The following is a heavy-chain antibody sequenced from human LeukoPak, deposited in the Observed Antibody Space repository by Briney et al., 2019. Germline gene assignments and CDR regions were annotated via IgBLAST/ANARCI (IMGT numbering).Heavy chain of an antibody. Sequence: GRSLRLSCAASGFTFDDYAMHWVRQAPGKGLEWVSGISWNSGSIGYADSVKGRFTISRDNAKNSLYLQMNSLRAEDTALYYCAKDKMTRFGEPYYYYGMDVWGQGTTVTVSS. CDR3: AKDKMTRFGEPYYYYGMDV. D-gene: IGHD3-10*01. V-gene: IGHV3-9*01. CDR1: GFTFDDYA. J-gene: IGHJ6*02. CDR2: ISWNSGSI.